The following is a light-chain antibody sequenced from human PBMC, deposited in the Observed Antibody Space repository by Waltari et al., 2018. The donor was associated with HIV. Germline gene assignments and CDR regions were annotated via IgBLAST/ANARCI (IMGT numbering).Light chain of an antibody. CDR1: QSLLYSPNNRNF. J-gene: IGKJ1*01. Sequence: DIVMTQSPNSLSVSLGEGASINCKSSQSLLYSPNNRNFLGWYQQKPRHPPKLLMYWASSRECGVPARCSGCGSGTSFTLTINNVQPEDVATYYGQQYFSTPWTFGQGTRV. CDR2: WAS. CDR3: QQYFSTPWT. V-gene: IGKV4-1*01.